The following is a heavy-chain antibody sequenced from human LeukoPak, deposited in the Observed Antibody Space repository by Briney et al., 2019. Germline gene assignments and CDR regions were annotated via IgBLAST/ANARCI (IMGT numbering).Heavy chain of an antibody. V-gene: IGHV4-38-2*02. CDR1: GYSISSGYC. D-gene: IGHD3-10*01. J-gene: IGHJ4*02. Sequence: SETLSLTCTVSGYSISSGYCWGWIRQPPGKGLEWIGNIYHSGSTYYNPSLKSRVTISVDTSKNQFSLKLSSVTAADTAVYYCARARLTMVRGVIIIGPFDYWGQGTLVTVSS. CDR2: IYHSGST. CDR3: ARARLTMVRGVIIIGPFDY.